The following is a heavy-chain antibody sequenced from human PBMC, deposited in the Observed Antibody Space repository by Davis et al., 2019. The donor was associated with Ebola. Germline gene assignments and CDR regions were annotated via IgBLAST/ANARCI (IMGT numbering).Heavy chain of an antibody. J-gene: IGHJ4*02. CDR3: ARLAIFGVVEPFDY. CDR2: FDPEDAEA. CDR1: GYTLSELS. Sequence: ASVKVSCKVSGYTLSELSIHWVRQAPGKGLEWMGYFDPEDAEALYAQNFQDRVTMTSDTSTSTVYMELSSLRSEDTAMYYCARLAIFGVVEPFDYWGQGTLVTVSS. D-gene: IGHD3-3*01. V-gene: IGHV1-24*01.